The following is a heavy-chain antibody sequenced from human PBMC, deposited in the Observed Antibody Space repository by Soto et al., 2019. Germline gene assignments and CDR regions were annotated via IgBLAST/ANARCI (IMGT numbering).Heavy chain of an antibody. CDR2: IKQDGSEI. J-gene: IGHJ6*02. D-gene: IGHD1-1*01. Sequence: SGGSLRLSCAASGFTFSNYWMSWVRQAPGKGLEWVANIKQDGSEIYYVDSVMGRFTISRDNAKNSLYLQMNSLRAEDTAGYYCARAARYTYSFRRHYYYGMDVWGQGTTVTVSS. V-gene: IGHV3-7*01. CDR1: GFTFSNYW. CDR3: ARAARYTYSFRRHYYYGMDV.